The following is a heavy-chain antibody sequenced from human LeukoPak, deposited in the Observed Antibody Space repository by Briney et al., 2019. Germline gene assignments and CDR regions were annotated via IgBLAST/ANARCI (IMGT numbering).Heavy chain of an antibody. CDR2: IYTSGST. V-gene: IGHV4-4*07. J-gene: IGHJ5*02. D-gene: IGHD3-10*01. CDR3: ARAETYYYGSGSNNWCDP. CDR1: GGSISSYY. Sequence: KPSETLSLTCTVSGGSISSYYWSWIRQPAGKGLEWIGRIYTSGSTNYNPSLKSRVTISVDTSKNQFSLKLSSVTAADTAVYYCARAETYYYGSGSNNWCDPWGQGTLVTVSS.